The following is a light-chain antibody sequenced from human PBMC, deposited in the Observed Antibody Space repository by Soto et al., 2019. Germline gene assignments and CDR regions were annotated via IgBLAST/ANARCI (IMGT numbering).Light chain of an antibody. CDR2: GAS. CDR3: QQYGSSLSIT. CDR1: QSVSSSY. J-gene: IGKJ5*01. V-gene: IGKV3-20*01. Sequence: ETVLTQSPGTLSLSPGERATLSCRASQSVSSSYLAWYQQKPGQAPRLLIYGASSRATGTPDRFSGSGSGTDFTLTISRLEPEDFAVYYCQQYGSSLSITFGQGTRLEIK.